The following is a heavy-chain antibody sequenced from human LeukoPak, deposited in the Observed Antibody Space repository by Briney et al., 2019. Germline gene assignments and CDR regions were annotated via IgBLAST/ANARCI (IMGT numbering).Heavy chain of an antibody. Sequence: PSETLSLTCTVSGGSISSGSYYWTWIRQPAGKGLEWIGRIYNSGSTNHNPSLKSRVTISLDTSKNQFSLKLISVTAGETGVYLCARERTDTSMDYWGQGDLVTVSS. CDR2: IYNSGST. D-gene: IGHD5-18*01. V-gene: IGHV4-61*02. J-gene: IGHJ4*02. CDR3: ARERTDTSMDY. CDR1: GGSISSGSYY.